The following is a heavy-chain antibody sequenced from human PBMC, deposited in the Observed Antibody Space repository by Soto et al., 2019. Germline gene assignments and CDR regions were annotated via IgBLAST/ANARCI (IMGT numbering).Heavy chain of an antibody. D-gene: IGHD6-19*01. V-gene: IGHV4-4*02. CDR2: VYHSGST. Sequence: QVQLQESGPGLVNPSGTLSLTCAVSGGSISSSNWWSCVRQPPGKGLEWIGEVYHSGSTNYNPSRMSLVTISVDKSKNQFSLKRSSVTAADTAVYYCASTLPLLRAVAGWGGAFDIWGQGTMVTVSS. CDR3: ASTLPLLRAVAGWGGAFDI. CDR1: GGSISSSNW. J-gene: IGHJ3*02.